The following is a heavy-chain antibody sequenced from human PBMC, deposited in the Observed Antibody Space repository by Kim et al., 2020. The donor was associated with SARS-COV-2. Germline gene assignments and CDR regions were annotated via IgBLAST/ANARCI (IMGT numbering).Heavy chain of an antibody. J-gene: IGHJ4*02. Sequence: SLKSRVTISVDTSKNQFSLKLSSVTAADTAVYYCARDRGYSSSLGFDYWGQGTLVTVSS. V-gene: IGHV4-59*01. CDR3: ARDRGYSSSLGFDY. D-gene: IGHD6-6*01.